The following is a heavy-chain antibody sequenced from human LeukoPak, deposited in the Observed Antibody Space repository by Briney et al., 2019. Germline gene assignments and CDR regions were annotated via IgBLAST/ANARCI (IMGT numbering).Heavy chain of an antibody. CDR1: GFTVSSNY. V-gene: IGHV3-53*04. CDR3: ARMNSGTYFDY. D-gene: IGHD1-26*01. CDR2: LYSDGST. Sequence: GGSLRLSCAATGFTVSSNYMSWVRQAPGKGLEWVSVLYSDGSTYYADSVKGRFIISRLSSENTLYLQMNSLRVEDTAVYYCARMNSGTYFDYWGQGTLVSVSS. J-gene: IGHJ4*02.